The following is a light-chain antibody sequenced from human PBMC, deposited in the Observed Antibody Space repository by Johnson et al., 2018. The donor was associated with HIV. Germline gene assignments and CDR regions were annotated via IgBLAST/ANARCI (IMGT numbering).Light chain of an antibody. CDR3: GTWDSTLSAPHYV. J-gene: IGLJ1*01. V-gene: IGLV1-51*01. CDR2: DTS. CDR1: SSNIGNNF. Sequence: QSVLTQPPSVSAAPGQRVTISCYGSSSNIGNNFVSWYQQLPGTAPKVLIYDTSKRPSGIPDRFSGSKSGTSATLGITGLQTGDEADYYCGTWDSTLSAPHYVFGTGTNVTVL.